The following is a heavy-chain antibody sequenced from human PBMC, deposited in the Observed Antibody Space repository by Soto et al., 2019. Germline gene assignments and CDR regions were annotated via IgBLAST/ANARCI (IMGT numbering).Heavy chain of an antibody. Sequence: GGSLRLSCAASGFTFDDYAMHWVRQAPGKGLEWVSGISWNSGSIGYADSVKGRFTISRDNAKNSLYLQMNSLRAEDTALYYCAKGDHEHYFDYWGQGTLVTVSS. V-gene: IGHV3-9*01. CDR3: AKGDHEHYFDY. CDR1: GFTFDDYA. CDR2: ISWNSGSI. J-gene: IGHJ4*02.